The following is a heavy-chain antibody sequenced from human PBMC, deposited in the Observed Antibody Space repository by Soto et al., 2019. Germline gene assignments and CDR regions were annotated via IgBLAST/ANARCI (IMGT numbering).Heavy chain of an antibody. CDR2: IYYSGST. J-gene: IGHJ6*03. CDR1: GGSISSSSYY. D-gene: IGHD2-2*01. V-gene: IGHV4-39*01. Sequence: SETLSLTCTVSGGSISSSSYYWGWIRQPPGKGLEWIGSIYYSGSTYYNPSLKSRVTISVDTSKNQFSLKLSSVTAADTAVYYCARAIVPAAISVNYMDVWGKGTTVTVPS. CDR3: ARAIVPAAISVNYMDV.